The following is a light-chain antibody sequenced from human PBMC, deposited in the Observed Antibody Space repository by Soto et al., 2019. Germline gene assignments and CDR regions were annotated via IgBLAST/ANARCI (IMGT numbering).Light chain of an antibody. CDR2: DVS. CDR1: SSDVGGYNY. V-gene: IGLV2-14*01. Sequence: QSVLTQPASVSGSPGQSITISCTGTSSDVGGYNYVSWYQQHPGKAPKLMIYDVSNRPSGVSNRFSGSKSGTTASLTISGLQDEDEADYYCSSYTSSSTLVFGGGTKLTVL. J-gene: IGLJ2*01. CDR3: SSYTSSSTLV.